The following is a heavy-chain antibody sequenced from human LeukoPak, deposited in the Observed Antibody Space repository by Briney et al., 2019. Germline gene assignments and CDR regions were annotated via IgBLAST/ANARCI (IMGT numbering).Heavy chain of an antibody. Sequence: SETLSLTCVVYGGSFSGYYWSWIRQPPGKGLEWIGEINHSGSTNYNPSLKSRVTISVDTSKNQFSLKLSSVTAADTAVYYCARGRQDIVVVPAAPRYYYYYGMDVWGQGTTVTVSS. CDR1: GGSFSGYY. CDR2: INHSGST. CDR3: ARGRQDIVVVPAAPRYYYYYGMDV. V-gene: IGHV4-34*01. D-gene: IGHD2-2*01. J-gene: IGHJ6*02.